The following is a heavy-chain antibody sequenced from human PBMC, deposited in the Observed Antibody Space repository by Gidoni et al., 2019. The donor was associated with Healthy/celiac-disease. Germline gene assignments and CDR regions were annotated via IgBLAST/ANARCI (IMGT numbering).Heavy chain of an antibody. CDR1: GFTFSSYA. CDR3: AKDGLDIVVVPAAIDWFDP. Sequence: EVQLVESGGGLVQPGGSLRLSCAASGFTFSSYAMSWFRQAPGKGLVWVSAINGSGSSTYYEDSVKGRFTISRDNSKNTLYLQMNSLRAEDTAVYYCAKDGLDIVVVPAAIDWFDPWGQGTLVTVSS. V-gene: IGHV3-23*04. D-gene: IGHD2-2*02. CDR2: INGSGSST. J-gene: IGHJ5*02.